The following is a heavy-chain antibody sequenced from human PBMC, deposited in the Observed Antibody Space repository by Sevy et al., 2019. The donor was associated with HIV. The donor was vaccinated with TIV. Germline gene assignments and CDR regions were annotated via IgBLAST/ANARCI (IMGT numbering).Heavy chain of an antibody. CDR2: ISSSSSHI. V-gene: IGHV3-21*01. Sequence: GGSLRLSCTASGFTFSSYSMNWVRQAPGKGLEWVSSISSSSSHIYYADSVKGRFTISRDNAKNSLYLQMNSLRAEDTAVYYCARDLPLVGPRDYYDYWGQGTLVTVSS. J-gene: IGHJ4*02. CDR3: ARDLPLVGPRDYYDY. D-gene: IGHD1-26*01. CDR1: GFTFSSYS.